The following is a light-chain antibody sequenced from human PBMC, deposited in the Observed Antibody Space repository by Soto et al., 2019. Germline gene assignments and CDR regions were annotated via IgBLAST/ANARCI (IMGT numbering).Light chain of an antibody. CDR2: EGT. CDR1: SSDIGAYNY. J-gene: IGLJ3*02. V-gene: IGLV2-23*01. CDR3: CSYAATFSV. Sequence: QSALTQPASVSGSPGQSITISCTGTSSDIGAYNYVCWYQQQSGKAPKLIIYEGTTRPSGVSYRFSGSKSGNTASLTISGLQAEDEADYFCCSYAATFSVFGGGTKLTVL.